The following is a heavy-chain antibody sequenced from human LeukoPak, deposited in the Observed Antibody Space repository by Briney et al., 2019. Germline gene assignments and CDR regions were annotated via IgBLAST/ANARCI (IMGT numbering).Heavy chain of an antibody. Sequence: PSETLSLTYTVSGGSISSHYWSWIRQPPGKGLEWIGYIYYSGSTYYNPSLKSRVTISVDTPKNQFSLKLSSVTAADTAVYYCARGRDWFDPWGQGTLVTVSS. CDR2: IYYSGST. J-gene: IGHJ5*02. CDR1: GGSISSHY. D-gene: IGHD3-10*01. CDR3: ARGRDWFDP. V-gene: IGHV4-59*11.